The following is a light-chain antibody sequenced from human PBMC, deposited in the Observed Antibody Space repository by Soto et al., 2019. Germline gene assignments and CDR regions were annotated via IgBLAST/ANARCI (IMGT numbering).Light chain of an antibody. V-gene: IGKV1-39*01. Sequence: DIQMTQSPSSLSASVVDRVTITCLASQNIRNYLNWYQQRPGKTPNLLVYAASNLRGGVPSRFSGSGSGTVFTLTINSLQPEDFATYYCQQSYSTPRDFGQGTKVDIK. J-gene: IGKJ1*01. CDR2: AAS. CDR1: QNIRNY. CDR3: QQSYSTPRD.